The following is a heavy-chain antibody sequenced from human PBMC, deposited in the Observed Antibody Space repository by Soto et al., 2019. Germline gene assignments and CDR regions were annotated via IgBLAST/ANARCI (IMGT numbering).Heavy chain of an antibody. Sequence: SETLSLTCAVYGGSFSGYYWSWIRQPPGKGLEWIGEINHSGSTNYNPSLKSRVTISVDTSKNQFSLKLSSVTAADTAVYYCARGREYDMITFGGVKYYYYGMDVWGQGTTVTVSS. CDR3: ARGREYDMITFGGVKYYYYGMDV. CDR1: GGSFSGYY. CDR2: INHSGST. D-gene: IGHD3-16*01. V-gene: IGHV4-34*01. J-gene: IGHJ6*02.